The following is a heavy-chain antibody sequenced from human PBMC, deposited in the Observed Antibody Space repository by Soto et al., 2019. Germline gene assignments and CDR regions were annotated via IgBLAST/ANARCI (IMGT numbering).Heavy chain of an antibody. D-gene: IGHD2-21*02. V-gene: IGHV3-74*01. CDR3: ARSGLDVTGHLHFDS. CDR1: GFRFSSYW. J-gene: IGHJ4*02. Sequence: EVQLVESGGGLVQPGGSLRLSCAASGFRFSSYWMNWVRQAPGKGLVWVSRINSDESTTNYADSVKGRFTISRDNAKKTLYLQLNSLRDEDTAVCYCARSGLDVTGHLHFDSWGQGMLVTVSS. CDR2: INSDESTT.